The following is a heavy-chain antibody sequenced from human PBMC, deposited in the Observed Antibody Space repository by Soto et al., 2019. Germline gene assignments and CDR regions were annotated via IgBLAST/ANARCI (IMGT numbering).Heavy chain of an antibody. Sequence: QLQLQESGPGLVKPSETLSLTCTVSGGSISSSSYYWGWIRQPPGKGLEWIGSIYYSGSTYYNPSLKRRVTISVDTSKNQFSLKLSSVTAADTAVYYCARQLPIVVVPAAMYLGGAFDIWGQGTMVTVSS. V-gene: IGHV4-39*01. J-gene: IGHJ3*02. CDR1: GGSISSSSYY. CDR2: IYYSGST. D-gene: IGHD2-2*01. CDR3: ARQLPIVVVPAAMYLGGAFDI.